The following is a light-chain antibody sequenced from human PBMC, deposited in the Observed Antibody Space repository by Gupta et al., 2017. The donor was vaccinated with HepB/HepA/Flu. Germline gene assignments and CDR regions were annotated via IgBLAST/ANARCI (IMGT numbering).Light chain of an antibody. V-gene: IGKV4-1*01. CDR3: QQYYSAPYT. CDR2: WAS. J-gene: IGKJ2*01. CDR1: QSVFYSSTNKNY. Sequence: DIAVTQSPDSLPVSLGERATINCKSSQSVFYSSTNKNYLAWYQQKPGQPPTLLIYWASSRESGVPDRFSGSGSGTDFTLTISSLHAEDVAVYYCQQYYSAPYTFGQGTKLDIK.